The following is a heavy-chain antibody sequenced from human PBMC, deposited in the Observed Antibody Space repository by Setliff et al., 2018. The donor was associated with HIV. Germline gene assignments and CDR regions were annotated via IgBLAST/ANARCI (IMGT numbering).Heavy chain of an antibody. Sequence: SVKVSCKASGGSSYAISWVRQAPGQGLEWMGGIIPTFGTANYAQKFQGRVTITTDESTSTAYMELSSLRSEDTAVYYCARELGTYSGSYAVADGFDFWGQGTMVTVSS. CDR3: ARELGTYSGSYAVADGFDF. D-gene: IGHD1-26*01. CDR2: IIPTFGTA. CDR1: GGSSYA. V-gene: IGHV1-69*05. J-gene: IGHJ3*01.